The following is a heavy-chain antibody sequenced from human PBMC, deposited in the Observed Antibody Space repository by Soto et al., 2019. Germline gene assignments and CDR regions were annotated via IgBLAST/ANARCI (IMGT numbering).Heavy chain of an antibody. V-gene: IGHV3-30*18. Sequence: PGGSLRLACAASGFTFSSYGMHWVRQAPGKGLEWVAVISYDGSNKYYADSVKGRFTISRDNSKNTLYLQMNSLRAEDTAVYYCAKDLRYYYDSSGYYPKEPDYWGQGTLVTVSS. CDR2: ISYDGSNK. J-gene: IGHJ4*02. D-gene: IGHD3-22*01. CDR1: GFTFSSYG. CDR3: AKDLRYYYDSSGYYPKEPDY.